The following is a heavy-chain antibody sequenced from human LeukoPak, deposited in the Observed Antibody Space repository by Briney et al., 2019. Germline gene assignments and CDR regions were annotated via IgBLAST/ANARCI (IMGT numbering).Heavy chain of an antibody. Sequence: PGGSLRLSCAASGFTFSIYAMTWVRQAPGKGLEWVSVISGGGGSTYYGDSVKGRFTISRDNSKNALFLQMNTLRVEDTAIYYRVKGDTVTTRPNFDYWGQGTLVTVSS. D-gene: IGHD4-17*01. V-gene: IGHV3-23*01. CDR2: ISGGGGST. CDR3: VKGDTVTTRPNFDY. CDR1: GFTFSIYA. J-gene: IGHJ4*02.